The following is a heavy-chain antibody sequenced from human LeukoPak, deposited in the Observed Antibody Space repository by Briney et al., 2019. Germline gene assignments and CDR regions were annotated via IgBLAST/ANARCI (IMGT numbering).Heavy chain of an antibody. D-gene: IGHD1-26*01. CDR1: GGSFSGYY. J-gene: IGHJ6*02. CDR2: INHSGST. V-gene: IGHV4-34*01. Sequence: SETLSLTCAVYGGSFSGYYWSWIRQPPGKGLEWIGEINHSGSTNYNPSLKSRVTISVDTSKNQFSLKLSSVTAADTVVYYCARGQLATGYYYYYYGMDVWGQGATVTVSS. CDR3: ARGQLATGYYYYYYGMDV.